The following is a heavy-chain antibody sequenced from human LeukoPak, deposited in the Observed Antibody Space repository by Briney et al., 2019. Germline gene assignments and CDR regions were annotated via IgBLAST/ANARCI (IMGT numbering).Heavy chain of an antibody. CDR3: ATIAVADYFQH. D-gene: IGHD6-19*01. J-gene: IGHJ1*01. CDR2: IYYSGTT. V-gene: IGHV4-61*09. Sequence: SQTLSLTGTVSGGSISSGSYYWRWIRQPAGKGLEWIGYIYYSGTTNYNPSLKSRVTISVDTSKTQFSLKLSSVTAADTAVYYCATIAVADYFQHWGQGTLVIVSS. CDR1: GGSISSGSYY.